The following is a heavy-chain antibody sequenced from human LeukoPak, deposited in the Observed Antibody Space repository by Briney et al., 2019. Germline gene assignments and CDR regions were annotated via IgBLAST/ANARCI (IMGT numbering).Heavy chain of an antibody. V-gene: IGHV3-23*01. CDR3: AKGSGYSYGHPHFDY. CDR1: GFTFDDYA. CDR2: ISGSGGST. Sequence: GRSLRLSCAASGFTFDDYAMHWVRQAPGKGLEWVSAISGSGGSTYYADSVKGRFTISRDNSKNTLYLQMNSLRAEDTAVYYCAKGSGYSYGHPHFDYWGQGTLVTVSS. J-gene: IGHJ4*02. D-gene: IGHD5-18*01.